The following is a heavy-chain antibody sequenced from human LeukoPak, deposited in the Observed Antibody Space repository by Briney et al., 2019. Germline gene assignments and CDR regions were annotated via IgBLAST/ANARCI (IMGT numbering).Heavy chain of an antibody. D-gene: IGHD4-23*01. CDR1: GFTLTWHV. CDR2: IHHNGDIT. V-gene: IGHV3-64*04. J-gene: IGHJ4*02. Sequence: PGGSLRLSCSASGFTLTWHVMHWVRQAPGKALEYVSFIHHNGDITSYADSVRGRFTISRDNTKNSLYLQMNSLRVEDTAVYYCARGRPHGNDYWGQGTLVTVSS. CDR3: ARGRPHGNDY.